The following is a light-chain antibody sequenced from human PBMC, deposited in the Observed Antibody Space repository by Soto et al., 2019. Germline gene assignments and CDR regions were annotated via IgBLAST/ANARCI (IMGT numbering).Light chain of an antibody. V-gene: IGLV1-40*01. CDR2: GNS. Sequence: QSVLTQPPSVSGAPGQRVTISCTGYNSNIGAGYDVHWYQQLLGTAPKLLIYGNSNRPSGVPDRFSASKSGTSASLAITGLQAEDEADYYCQSYDSSLSGWVFGGGTKLTVL. CDR1: NSNIGAGYD. J-gene: IGLJ3*02. CDR3: QSYDSSLSGWV.